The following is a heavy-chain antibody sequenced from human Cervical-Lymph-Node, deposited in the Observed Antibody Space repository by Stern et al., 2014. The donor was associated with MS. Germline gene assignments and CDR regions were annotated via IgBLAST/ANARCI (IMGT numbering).Heavy chain of an antibody. Sequence: QVQLVESGGEVMQPGSSMKVSCKASGGTFSSIEISWVRQAPGQGLEWVGGISPLFGTTNYAQQVQGRVTIVADESTNTVNMELSRLRSEDTAVYYCVRDQGGIAASWGQGTLVTVSS. D-gene: IGHD6-13*01. CDR2: ISPLFGTT. CDR1: GGTFSSIE. V-gene: IGHV1-69*01. CDR3: VRDQGGIAAS. J-gene: IGHJ4*02.